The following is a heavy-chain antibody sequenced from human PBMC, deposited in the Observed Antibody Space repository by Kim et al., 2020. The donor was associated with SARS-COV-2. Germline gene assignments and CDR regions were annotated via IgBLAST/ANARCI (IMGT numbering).Heavy chain of an antibody. Sequence: VKGRFTISRDNSKNTLYLQMNSLRAEDTAVYYCARGGLYYGSGSYYLLDYWGQGTLVTVSS. V-gene: IGHV3-30*07. CDR3: ARGGLYYGSGSYYLLDY. J-gene: IGHJ4*02. D-gene: IGHD3-10*01.